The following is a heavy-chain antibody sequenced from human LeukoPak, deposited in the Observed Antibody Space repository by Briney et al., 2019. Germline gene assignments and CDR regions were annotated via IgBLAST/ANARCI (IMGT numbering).Heavy chain of an antibody. J-gene: IGHJ4*02. D-gene: IGHD3-3*01. CDR2: IYYSGST. CDR3: ASADDFWSGYPSGY. Sequence: SETLSLTCTVSGGSISSSSYYWGWIRQPPGKGLEWIGSIYYSGSTYYNPSLKSRVTISVDTSKNQFSLKLSSVTAADTAVYYCASADDFWSGYPSGYWGQGTLVTVSS. V-gene: IGHV4-39*01. CDR1: GGSISSSSYY.